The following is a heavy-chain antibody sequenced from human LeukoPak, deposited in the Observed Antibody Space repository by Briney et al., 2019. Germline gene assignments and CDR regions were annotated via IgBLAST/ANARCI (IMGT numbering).Heavy chain of an antibody. Sequence: RSLRLSCAASGFTFSSYAMHWVRQAPGKGLEWVAVISYDGSNKYYADSVKGRFTISRDNSKSTLYLQMNSLRAEDTAVYYWARGAPYDSSGYQTPVDYWGQGTLVTVSS. D-gene: IGHD3-22*01. CDR1: GFTFSSYA. CDR3: ARGAPYDSSGYQTPVDY. CDR2: ISYDGSNK. V-gene: IGHV3-30*01. J-gene: IGHJ4*02.